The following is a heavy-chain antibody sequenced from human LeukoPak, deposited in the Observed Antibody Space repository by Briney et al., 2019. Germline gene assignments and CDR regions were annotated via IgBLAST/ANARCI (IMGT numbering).Heavy chain of an antibody. Sequence: GGSLRLSCAASGFTFSSYWMSWVRQAPGKGLEWVANIKQDGSEKYYVDSVKGRFTISRDNAKNSLYLQMNSLRAEDTAVYYCARVGYCGGDCYPYCFDYWGQGTLVTVSS. CDR1: GFTFSSYW. D-gene: IGHD2-21*02. CDR3: ARVGYCGGDCYPYCFDY. J-gene: IGHJ4*02. CDR2: IKQDGSEK. V-gene: IGHV3-7*01.